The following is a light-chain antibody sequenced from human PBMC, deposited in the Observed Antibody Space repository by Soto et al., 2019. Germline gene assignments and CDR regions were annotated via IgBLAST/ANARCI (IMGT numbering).Light chain of an antibody. CDR1: QSVGSN. J-gene: IGKJ2*01. CDR2: GAS. V-gene: IGKV3-15*01. CDR3: QQYTNWPYT. Sequence: EIVMTQSPATLSVSPGERASLSCRASQSVGSNLAWYQQTAGQAPRLLIYGASTRATGIPARFSGSGSWTEFTLTISSLQSEDFAVYSCQQYTNWPYTFGQGTKLEIK.